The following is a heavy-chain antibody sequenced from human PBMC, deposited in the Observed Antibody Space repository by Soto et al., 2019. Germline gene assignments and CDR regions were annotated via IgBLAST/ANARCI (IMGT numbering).Heavy chain of an antibody. CDR3: ARDPTYYDSNGAGWLCDS. D-gene: IGHD3-22*01. J-gene: IGHJ4*02. CDR2: INPNSGGT. V-gene: IGHV1-2*02. Sequence: ASVKVSCKASGFFFTGYYMHWVRQAPGQGLEWMGWINPNSGGTDYAQKFQGRVSMTRDTSTSTAYMELRRLRADDTAVYYCARDPTYYDSNGAGWLCDSWGQGTLATVSS. CDR1: GFFFTGYY.